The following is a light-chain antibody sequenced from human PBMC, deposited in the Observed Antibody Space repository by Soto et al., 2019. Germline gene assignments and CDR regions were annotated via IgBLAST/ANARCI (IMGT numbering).Light chain of an antibody. CDR3: QQYNNWPPEGT. Sequence: EIVMTQSPATLSVSPGERATLSCRASQSVSNRLAWYQHKPGQAPRLLIYDASTRATGITASFSGSGSGTEFTLTISSLQSEDFAVYYCQQYNNWPPEGTFGQGTRVEIK. J-gene: IGKJ1*01. CDR2: DAS. V-gene: IGKV3-15*01. CDR1: QSVSNR.